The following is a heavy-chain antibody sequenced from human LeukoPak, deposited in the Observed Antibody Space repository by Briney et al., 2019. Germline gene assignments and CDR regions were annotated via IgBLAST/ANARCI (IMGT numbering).Heavy chain of an antibody. CDR2: ISSSSNYM. J-gene: IGHJ4*02. CDR1: GLTFSSSS. Sequence: GGSLRLSCAASGLTFSSSSMNWVRQAPWKGLEWVSSISSSSNYMYYTDSVKGRFTIFRDNAENSLYLQMNSLRIEDTAVYYCARGLISSGYSPYFDYWGQGTLVTVSS. V-gene: IGHV3-21*01. D-gene: IGHD3-22*01. CDR3: ARGLISSGYSPYFDY.